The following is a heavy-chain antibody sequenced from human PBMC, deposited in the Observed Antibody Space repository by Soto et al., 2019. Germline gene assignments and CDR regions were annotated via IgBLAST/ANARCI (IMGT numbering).Heavy chain of an antibody. CDR3: ARRRTIFGVVSFDP. V-gene: IGHV3-48*02. CDR2: MTSDMRTI. CDR1: GFTFSVYS. D-gene: IGHD3-3*01. Sequence: PGGSLRLSCAASGFTFSVYSMNWIRQAPGKGLQWVSYMTSDMRTIRYADSVKGRFTISRDNAKNLVYLQMTSLRDEDTAVYYCARRRTIFGVVSFDPWGQGTLVTVSS. J-gene: IGHJ5*02.